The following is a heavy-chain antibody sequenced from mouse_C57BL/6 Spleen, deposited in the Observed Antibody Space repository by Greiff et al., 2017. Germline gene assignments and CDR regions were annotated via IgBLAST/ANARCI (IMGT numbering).Heavy chain of an antibody. Sequence: QVQLKQPGAELVMPGASVKLSCKASGYTFTSYWMHWVKQRPGQGLEWIGEIDPSDSYTNYNQKFKGKSTLTVDKSSSTANMQLSSLTSEDSAVDYCARWSNYYFDYWGQGTTLTGSS. CDR1: GYTFTSYW. CDR3: ARWSNYYFDY. J-gene: IGHJ2*01. V-gene: IGHV1-69*01. D-gene: IGHD2-5*01. CDR2: IDPSDSYT.